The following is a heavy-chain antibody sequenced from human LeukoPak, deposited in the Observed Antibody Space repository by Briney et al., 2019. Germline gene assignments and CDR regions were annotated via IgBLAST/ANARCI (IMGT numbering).Heavy chain of an antibody. Sequence: KASETLSLTCTVSGGSISSYYWSWIRQPPGKGLEWIGYIYYSGSTNYNPSLKSRVTISVDTSKKQFSLKLSSVTAADTAVYYCARARYCSGGACYSGCFDYWGQGTLVTVSS. CDR1: GGSISSYY. J-gene: IGHJ4*02. CDR2: IYYSGST. D-gene: IGHD2-15*01. CDR3: ARARYCSGGACYSGCFDY. V-gene: IGHV4-59*01.